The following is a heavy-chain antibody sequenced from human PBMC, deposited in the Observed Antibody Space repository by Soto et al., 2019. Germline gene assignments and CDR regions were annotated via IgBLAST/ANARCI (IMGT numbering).Heavy chain of an antibody. J-gene: IGHJ4*02. CDR2: ISGGGGTM. CDR1: GFTFSRYT. CDR3: ARDKRGSYSSDY. Sequence: EVQLVESGGGLVQSGGSLRLTCAASGFTFSRYTMNWVRQAPGKGLEWLSYISGGGGTMFYADSVKGRVTISRDNDKNSLYLQMESLRAEDTAVYYCARDKRGSYSSDYWGQGTLVTVSS. V-gene: IGHV3-48*04. D-gene: IGHD1-26*01.